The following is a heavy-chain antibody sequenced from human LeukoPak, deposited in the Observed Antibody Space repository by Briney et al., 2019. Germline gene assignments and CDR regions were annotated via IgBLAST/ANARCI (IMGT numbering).Heavy chain of an antibody. D-gene: IGHD6-13*01. V-gene: IGHV3-23*01. CDR3: ARRGAAAGTGRYFDY. Sequence: GRSLRLSCVASGFTFSSDYMTWVRQSPGKGLEWVSSISTSGTTSYYADSVKGRFTISRDNSRNTLYLQMNSLRAEDTAVYYCARRGAAAGTGRYFDYWGQGTLVTVSS. CDR2: ISTSGTTS. CDR1: GFTFSSDY. J-gene: IGHJ4*02.